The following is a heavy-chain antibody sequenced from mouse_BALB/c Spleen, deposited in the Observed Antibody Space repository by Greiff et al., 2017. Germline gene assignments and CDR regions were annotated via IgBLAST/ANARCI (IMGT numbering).Heavy chain of an antibody. J-gene: IGHJ4*01. D-gene: IGHD2-10*02. V-gene: IGHV1-14*01. Sequence: EVKLMESGPELVKPGASVKMSCKASGYTFTSYVMHWVKQKPGQGLEWIGYINPYNDGTKYNEKFKGKATLTSDKSSSTAYMELSSLTSEDSAVYYCARSGYGNDYAMDYWGQGTSVTVSS. CDR1: GYTFTSYV. CDR3: ARSGYGNDYAMDY. CDR2: INPYNDGT.